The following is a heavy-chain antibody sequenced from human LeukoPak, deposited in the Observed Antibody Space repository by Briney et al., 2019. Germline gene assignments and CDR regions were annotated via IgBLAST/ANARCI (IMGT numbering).Heavy chain of an antibody. CDR1: GFTFSSYV. D-gene: IGHD3-10*01. Sequence: GGSLRLSCAASGFTFSSYVMSWVRQAPGKGLEWVSSISGSGGTTLYADSVKGRFTISRDNSKNTLYLQMNNLRAEDTAVYYCAKLVGRYYGSGTSYNLDYWGQGTLVTVSS. CDR3: AKLVGRYYGSGTSYNLDY. J-gene: IGHJ4*02. CDR2: ISGSGGTT. V-gene: IGHV3-23*01.